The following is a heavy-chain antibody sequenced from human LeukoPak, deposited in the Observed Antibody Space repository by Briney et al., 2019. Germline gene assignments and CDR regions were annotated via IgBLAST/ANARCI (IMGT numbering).Heavy chain of an antibody. J-gene: IGHJ4*02. CDR3: AKEPGEFGEP. CDR1: GFTFDDYA. Sequence: HTGGSLRLSCAASGFTFDDYAMHWVRQAPGKGLEWVSGISWNSGSIGYADSVKGRFTISRDNAKNSLYLQMNSLRAEDTALYYCAKEPGEFGEPWGQGTLVTVSS. V-gene: IGHV3-9*01. CDR2: ISWNSGSI. D-gene: IGHD3-10*01.